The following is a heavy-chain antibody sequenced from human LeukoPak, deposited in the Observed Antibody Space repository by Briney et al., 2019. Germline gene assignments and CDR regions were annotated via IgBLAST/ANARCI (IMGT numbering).Heavy chain of an antibody. CDR3: ARDLRWKDY. V-gene: IGHV3-74*01. CDR1: GFTFSSYA. Sequence: GGSLRLSCAASGFTFSSYAMSWVRQAPGKGLVWVSRITGDGTSTSYADSVKGRFTISRDNAKNTLYLQMNSLRAEDTAVYYCARDLRWKDYWGQGTLVIVSS. J-gene: IGHJ4*02. D-gene: IGHD4-23*01. CDR2: ITGDGTST.